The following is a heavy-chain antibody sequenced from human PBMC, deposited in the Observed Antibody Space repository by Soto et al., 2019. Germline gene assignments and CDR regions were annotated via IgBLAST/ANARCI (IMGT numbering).Heavy chain of an antibody. Sequence: GESLKISCQASGYTFSAFWITWVRQMPGKGLEWMATIDPRDSYTNYSPSFQGHVTISADKSISTAYLQWSSLKASDTAMYYCARSRYSSSWYRGDYYYGMDVWGQGTTVTVSS. CDR2: IDPRDSYT. V-gene: IGHV5-10-1*01. D-gene: IGHD6-13*01. CDR1: GYTFSAFW. J-gene: IGHJ6*02. CDR3: ARSRYSSSWYRGDYYYGMDV.